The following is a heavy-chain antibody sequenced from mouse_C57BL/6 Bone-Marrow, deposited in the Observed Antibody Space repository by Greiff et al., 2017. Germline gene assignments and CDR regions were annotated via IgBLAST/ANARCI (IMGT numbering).Heavy chain of an antibody. J-gene: IGHJ2*01. CDR1: GYAFSSSW. CDR3: ARFYYYGGYYFDY. D-gene: IGHD1-1*01. V-gene: IGHV1-82*01. CDR2: IYPGDGDT. Sequence: QVQLQQSGPELVKPGASVKISCKASGYAFSSSWMNWVKQRPGKGLEWIGRIYPGDGDTNYNGKFKGKATLTADKSSSTAYMQLSSLTSEDSAVYFCARFYYYGGYYFDYWGQGTTLTVSA.